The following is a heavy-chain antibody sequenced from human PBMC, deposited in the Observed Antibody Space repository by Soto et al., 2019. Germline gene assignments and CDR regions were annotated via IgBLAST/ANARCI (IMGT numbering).Heavy chain of an antibody. CDR2: VYYSGSS. CDR1: GGSIACRY. J-gene: IGHJ4*02. Sequence: SETLSLTCTVSGGSIACRYWCWIRQPPGKGLEWIGYVYYSGSSTSNPSLKSRVTMSADTSKNQLSLKVRSVTAADTAVYYCAXVGERWQYFDWFYYFDSWGQGALVTVSS. D-gene: IGHD3-9*01. CDR3: AXVGERWQYFDWFYYFDS. V-gene: IGHV4-59*11.